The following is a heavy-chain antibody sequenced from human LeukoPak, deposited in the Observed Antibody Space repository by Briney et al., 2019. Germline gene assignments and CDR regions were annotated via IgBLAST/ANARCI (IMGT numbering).Heavy chain of an antibody. J-gene: IGHJ6*02. CDR3: ARSVTIQNYYYYGMDV. Sequence: GASVKVSCKASGYTFTSYDINWVRQATGQGLEWMGWMNPNSGNTGYARKFQGRVTMTRNTSISTAYMELSSLRSEDTAVYYCARSVTIQNYYYYGMDVWGQGTTVTVSS. D-gene: IGHD4-11*01. V-gene: IGHV1-8*01. CDR2: MNPNSGNT. CDR1: GYTFTSYD.